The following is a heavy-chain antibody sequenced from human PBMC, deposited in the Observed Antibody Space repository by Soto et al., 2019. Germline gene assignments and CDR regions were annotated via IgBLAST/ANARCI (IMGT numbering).Heavy chain of an antibody. J-gene: IGHJ4*02. CDR2: IIPIFGTA. V-gene: IGHV1-69*13. D-gene: IGHD1-26*01. CDR3: ARVPPIVGGLDY. Sequence: ASVKVSCKASGYTFTGYYMHWVRQAPGQGLEWMGGIIPIFGTANYAQKFQGRVTITAGESTSTAYMELSSLRSEDTAVYYCARVPPIVGGLDYWGQGTLVTVSS. CDR1: GYTFTGYY.